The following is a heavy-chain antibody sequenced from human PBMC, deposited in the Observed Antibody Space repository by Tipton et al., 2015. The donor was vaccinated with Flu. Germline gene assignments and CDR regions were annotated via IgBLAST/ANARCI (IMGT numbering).Heavy chain of an antibody. J-gene: IGHJ5*02. V-gene: IGHV4-38-2*01. Sequence: TLSLTCSVSGASFGSGYYWGWIRQPPGRGLEWIGNICPGSPYYNPSLRSRVTMSIARSNVQFSLRLTSVTAADTAVYFCARRTFSNYVSEPKNWFDLWGQGTLVTVSS. CDR2: ICPGSP. D-gene: IGHD4-11*01. CDR1: GASFGSGYY. CDR3: ARRTFSNYVSEPKNWFDL.